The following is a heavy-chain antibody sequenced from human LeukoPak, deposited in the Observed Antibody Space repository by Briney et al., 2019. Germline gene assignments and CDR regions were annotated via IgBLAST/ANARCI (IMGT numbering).Heavy chain of an antibody. D-gene: IGHD3-22*01. Sequence: PSETLSLTCTVSGDSISSRSYYWGWIRQPPGKGLEWVGSIYYSGSTYYNPSLKSRVTISVDTSKNQFSLKLSSVTAADTAVYYCARGGGYDSSGYYPFDYWGQGTLVTVSS. CDR2: IYYSGST. CDR3: ARGGGYDSSGYYPFDY. V-gene: IGHV4-39*07. CDR1: GDSISSRSYY. J-gene: IGHJ4*02.